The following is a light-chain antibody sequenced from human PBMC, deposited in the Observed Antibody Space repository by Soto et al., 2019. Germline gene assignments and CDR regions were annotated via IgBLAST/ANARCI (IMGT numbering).Light chain of an antibody. J-gene: IGLJ1*01. Sequence: SALTQPPAASGTPGQRVTISCSGSSSNIGSKTVHWYQQLPGTAPKLLIYGDNQRPSGVPDRFSGSKSGTSASLAISGLQSEDEADYYCASWDDSLNIYVFGTGTKVTVL. CDR3: ASWDDSLNIYV. CDR2: GDN. CDR1: SSNIGSKT. V-gene: IGLV1-44*01.